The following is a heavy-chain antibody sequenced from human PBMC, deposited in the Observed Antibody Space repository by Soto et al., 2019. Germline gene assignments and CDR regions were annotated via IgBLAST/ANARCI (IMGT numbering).Heavy chain of an antibody. V-gene: IGHV3-48*01. Sequence: EVQLVESGGGLVQPGGSLRLSCAASGFTFSSYSINWVRQAPGKGLEWVSYISSSSSTIYYADSVKGRFTISRDNAKNSLSLQMNSLRAEDTAVYYCARTRYGMDVWGQGTTVTVSS. J-gene: IGHJ6*02. CDR3: ARTRYGMDV. CDR1: GFTFSSYS. CDR2: ISSSSSTI.